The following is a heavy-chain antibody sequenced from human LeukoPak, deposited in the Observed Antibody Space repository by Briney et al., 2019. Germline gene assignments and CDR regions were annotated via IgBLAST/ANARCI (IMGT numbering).Heavy chain of an antibody. D-gene: IGHD3-10*01. Sequence: GGSLRLSCAASGFTFSNYWMSWVRQAPGKGLEWVANIKQDGSEKYYVDSVKGRFTISRDNAKNSLYLQMNSLRAEDTAVYYCARGEWSGGDYFDYWGQGTLVTVSS. CDR1: GFTFSNYW. V-gene: IGHV3-7*01. CDR2: IKQDGSEK. CDR3: ARGEWSGGDYFDY. J-gene: IGHJ4*02.